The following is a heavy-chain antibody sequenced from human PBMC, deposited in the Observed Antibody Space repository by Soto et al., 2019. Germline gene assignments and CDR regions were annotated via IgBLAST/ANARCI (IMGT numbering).Heavy chain of an antibody. Sequence: SCAASGFTFXSYAMSWVRQAPGKGLEWVSAISGSGGSTYYADSVKGRFTISRDNSKNTLYLQMNSLRAEDTAVYYCAKDQNRALDAFDIWGQGTMVTVSS. CDR3: AKDQNRALDAFDI. J-gene: IGHJ3*02. CDR2: ISGSGGST. V-gene: IGHV3-23*01. D-gene: IGHD3-10*01. CDR1: GFTFXSYA.